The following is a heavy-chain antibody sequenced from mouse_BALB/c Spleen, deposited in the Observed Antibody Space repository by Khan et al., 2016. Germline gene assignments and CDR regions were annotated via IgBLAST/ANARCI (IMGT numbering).Heavy chain of an antibody. CDR1: GFTFSYFV. J-gene: IGHJ1*01. Sequence: EVQLVESGGGLVQPGGSRKLSCAATGFTFSYFVLHWVRQAPGKGLEWVAFISYYNSTVYYADPVTGRFTLTRTNPKNTLFLQMSSLSSADTAISYYARYGNFGYFDDWGEGTTVTVSS. D-gene: IGHD1-1*01. V-gene: IGHV5-17*02. CDR3: ARYGNFGYFDD. CDR2: ISYYNSTV.